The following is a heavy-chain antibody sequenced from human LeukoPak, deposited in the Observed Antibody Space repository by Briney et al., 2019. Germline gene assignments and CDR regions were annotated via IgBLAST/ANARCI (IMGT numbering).Heavy chain of an antibody. D-gene: IGHD1-26*01. CDR2: IYPNDSDT. CDR3: ARRGVVGSKVFDY. CDR1: GYNFAYYW. Sequence: GESLKISCGGSGYNFAYYWIGWVRQMPGKGLEWMGIIYPNDSDTRYSPSFQGQVTISADKSISTAYLQWSSLKASDTAMYYCARRGVVGSKVFDYWGQGTLVTVSS. J-gene: IGHJ4*02. V-gene: IGHV5-51*01.